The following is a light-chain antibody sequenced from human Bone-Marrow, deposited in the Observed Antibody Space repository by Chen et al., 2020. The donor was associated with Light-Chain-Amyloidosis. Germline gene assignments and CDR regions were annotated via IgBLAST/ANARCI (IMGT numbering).Light chain of an antibody. CDR2: EVT. V-gene: IGLV2-14*01. J-gene: IGLJ1*01. CDR3: SSYTITNTLV. Sequence: QSALTQPASVSGSPGQSITISCTGTSSDVGGDNHVSSYQQHPDKAPKLMIYEVTNRPSWVPVRFSGSKSANTASRTISVLQTADEADYFCSSYTITNTLVFGSGTRVTVL. CDR1: SSDVGGDNH.